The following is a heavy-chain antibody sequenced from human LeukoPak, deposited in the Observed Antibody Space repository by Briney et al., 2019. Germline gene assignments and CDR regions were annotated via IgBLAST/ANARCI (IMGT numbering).Heavy chain of an antibody. J-gene: IGHJ5*02. V-gene: IGHV1-46*01. CDR1: GYTFTSYY. Sequence: ASVKVSCKASGYTFTSYYMHWVRQAPGQGLEWMGIINPSGGSRSHAQKFQGRVTMTRDTSTSTVYMELSSLRSEDTAVYYCAGSLSGSYDRWGQGTLVTVSS. CDR3: AGSLSGSYDR. CDR2: INPSGGSR. D-gene: IGHD1-26*01.